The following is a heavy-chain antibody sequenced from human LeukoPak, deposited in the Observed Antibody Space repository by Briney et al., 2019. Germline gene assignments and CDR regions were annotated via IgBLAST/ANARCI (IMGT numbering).Heavy chain of an antibody. D-gene: IGHD1-26*01. CDR3: ATWAFYHSLDV. V-gene: IGHV3-43*02. J-gene: IGHJ6*02. Sequence: PGGSLRLSCAASGFTFDAYAMHWVRQAPGKGLEWVSLINEDGSATYYADSVKGRFTISRDNSKNSLYLQMNSLRSEDTALYYCATWAFYHSLDVWGQGTTVTVSS. CDR1: GFTFDAYA. CDR2: INEDGSAT.